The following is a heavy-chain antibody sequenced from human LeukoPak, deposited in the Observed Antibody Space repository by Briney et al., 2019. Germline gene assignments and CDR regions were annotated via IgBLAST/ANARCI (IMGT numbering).Heavy chain of an antibody. CDR2: TYHSGST. V-gene: IGHV4-38-2*02. Sequence: PSETLSLTCTVSGYSISSGYYWGWIRQPPGKGLEWIGSTYHSGSTYYNPSLKSRVSISVDTSKNQFSLKLSSVTAADTAVYYCARQISSWYLYFDYWGQGTLVTVSS. CDR3: ARQISSWYLYFDY. CDR1: GYSISSGYY. D-gene: IGHD6-13*01. J-gene: IGHJ4*02.